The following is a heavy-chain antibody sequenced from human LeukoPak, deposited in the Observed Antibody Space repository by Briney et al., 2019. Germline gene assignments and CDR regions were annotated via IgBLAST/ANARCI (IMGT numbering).Heavy chain of an antibody. Sequence: SETLSLTCTVSGGSISSYYWSWIRQPAGKGLEWIGRIYTSGSTNYNPSLKSRVTMSVDTSKNQFSLKLSSVTAADTAVYYCARDPHYGDYADAFDIWGQGTMVTVSS. V-gene: IGHV4-4*07. CDR3: ARDPHYGDYADAFDI. D-gene: IGHD4-17*01. CDR1: GGSISSYY. J-gene: IGHJ3*02. CDR2: IYTSGST.